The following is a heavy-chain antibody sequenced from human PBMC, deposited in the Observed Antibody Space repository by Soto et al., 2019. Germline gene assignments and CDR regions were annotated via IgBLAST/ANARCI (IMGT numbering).Heavy chain of an antibody. CDR2: MNPNSGNT. J-gene: IGHJ2*01. Sequence: QVQLVQSGAEVKKPGASVKVSCKASGYTFTSYDINWVRQATGQGLEWMGWMNPNSGNTGYAQKFQGRVTMTRNTSISTADMELSSLRSEDTALYYCARVGTTVTIYWYFDLWGRGTLVTVSS. V-gene: IGHV1-8*01. D-gene: IGHD4-17*01. CDR1: GYTFTSYD. CDR3: ARVGTTVTIYWYFDL.